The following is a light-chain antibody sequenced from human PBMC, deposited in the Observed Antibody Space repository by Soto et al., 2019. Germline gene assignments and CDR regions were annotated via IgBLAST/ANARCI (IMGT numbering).Light chain of an antibody. CDR1: QSISRW. Sequence: DIQMTQSPSTLSASVGDRVTITCRASQSISRWLAWYQVKPGKVPKVLIWDASSLQRGVPSRFSVSGSGTEFTLTISSLQPDDFATYYCQQYNGYSTWTFGQGTKVEIK. CDR2: DAS. V-gene: IGKV1-5*01. CDR3: QQYNGYSTWT. J-gene: IGKJ1*01.